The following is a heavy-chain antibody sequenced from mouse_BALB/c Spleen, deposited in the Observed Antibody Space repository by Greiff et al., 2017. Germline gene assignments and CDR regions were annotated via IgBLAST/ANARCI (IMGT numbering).Heavy chain of an antibody. V-gene: IGHV1S56*01. Sequence: VQLQQSGPELVKPGASVKISCKASGYTFTSYDINWVKQRPGQGLEWIGWIYPGDGSTKYNEKFKGKATLTADKSSSTAYMQLSSLTSENSAVYFCARGGYYDYRFAYWGQGTLVTVSA. CDR1: GYTFTSYD. D-gene: IGHD2-4*01. CDR3: ARGGYYDYRFAY. CDR2: IYPGDGST. J-gene: IGHJ3*01.